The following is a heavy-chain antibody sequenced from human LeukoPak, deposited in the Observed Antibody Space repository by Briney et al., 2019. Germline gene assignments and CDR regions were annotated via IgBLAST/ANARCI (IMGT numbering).Heavy chain of an antibody. V-gene: IGHV1-2*02. J-gene: IGHJ4*02. D-gene: IGHD6-19*01. Sequence: ASVKVSCKASGYTFTGYYMHWVRQAPGQGLEWMGWINPNSGGTNYAQKFQGRVTMTRDTSISTAYMELSRLRSDDTAVYYCARSKGIAVAGPAGYWGQGTLVTVSS. CDR2: INPNSGGT. CDR1: GYTFTGYY. CDR3: ARSKGIAVAGPAGY.